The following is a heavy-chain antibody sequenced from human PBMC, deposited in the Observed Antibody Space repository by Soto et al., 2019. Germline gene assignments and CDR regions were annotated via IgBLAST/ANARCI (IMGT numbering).Heavy chain of an antibody. CDR1: GFAFNNDW. Sequence: EVQVVESGGDLVQPGVSLRLSCAASGFAFNNDWMTWVRQASGKGLEWVASIKEDGTNTYYADSVRGRFTLSRDNTKNSLYLQMNSLRAEDTAVYYCARGGGIVDNWGQGTRVTVSS. V-gene: IGHV3-7*01. CDR3: ARGGGIVDN. J-gene: IGHJ4*02. CDR2: IKEDGTNT.